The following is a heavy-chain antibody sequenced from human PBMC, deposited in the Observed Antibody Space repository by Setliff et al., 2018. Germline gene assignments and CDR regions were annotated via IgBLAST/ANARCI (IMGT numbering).Heavy chain of an antibody. Sequence: KPSETLSLTCTVTGDTIYNYFWSWIRQSPGTGLEWIGYIHTTESTNYNPSLKSRVTISIDTSKSQFSLNLNPVTAADAAMYYCARGLNSVSWTFTYWGQGTLVTVSS. CDR3: ARGLNSVSWTFTY. CDR2: IHTTEST. V-gene: IGHV4-4*08. D-gene: IGHD2-15*01. CDR1: GDTIYNYF. J-gene: IGHJ4*02.